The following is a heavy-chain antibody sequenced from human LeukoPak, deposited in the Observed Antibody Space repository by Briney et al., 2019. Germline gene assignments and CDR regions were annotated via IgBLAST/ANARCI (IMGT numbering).Heavy chain of an antibody. Sequence: PGGSLRLSCAASGFTFSSYSTNWVRQAPGKGLEWVSYISSSGNTIDYADSVKGRFTISRDNAKNSLCLQMVSLRAEDTAVYYCARLRGYSYGYGDYWGQGTLVTVSS. V-gene: IGHV3-48*04. CDR2: ISSSGNTI. D-gene: IGHD5-18*01. CDR1: GFTFSSYS. CDR3: ARLRGYSYGYGDY. J-gene: IGHJ4*02.